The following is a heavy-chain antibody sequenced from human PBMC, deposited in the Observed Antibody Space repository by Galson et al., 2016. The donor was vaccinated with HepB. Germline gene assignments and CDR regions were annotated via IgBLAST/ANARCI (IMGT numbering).Heavy chain of an antibody. D-gene: IGHD3-22*01. Sequence: SLRLSCAASGFTFSSYTMNWVRQAPGKGLEWVACISYTSSYIYYADSVKGRFTVSRDNAKNSLYLQMDGLRAEDTAVYYCARTYYYDTWGQGSLVTVSS. J-gene: IGHJ5*02. CDR1: GFTFSSYT. CDR3: ARTYYYDT. V-gene: IGHV3-21*06. CDR2: ISYTSSYI.